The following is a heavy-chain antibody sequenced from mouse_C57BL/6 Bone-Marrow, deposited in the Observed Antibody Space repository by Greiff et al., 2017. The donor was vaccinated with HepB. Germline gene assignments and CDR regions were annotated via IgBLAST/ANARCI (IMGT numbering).Heavy chain of an antibody. CDR1: GFTFSNYW. CDR2: IRLKSDNYAT. D-gene: IGHD1-1*01. J-gene: IGHJ2*01. CDR3: TGGTTVVAMDYFDY. Sequence: EVKLEESGGGLVQPGGSMKLSCVASGFTFSNYWMNWVRQSPEKGLEWVAQIRLKSDNYATHYAESVKGRFTISRDDSKSSVYLQMNNLRAEDTGIYYCTGGTTVVAMDYFDYWGQGTTLTVSS. V-gene: IGHV6-3*01.